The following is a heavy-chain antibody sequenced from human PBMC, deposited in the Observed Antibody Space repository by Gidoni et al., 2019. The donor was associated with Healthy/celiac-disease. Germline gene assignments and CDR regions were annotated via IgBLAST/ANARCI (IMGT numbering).Heavy chain of an antibody. D-gene: IGHD3-3*01. J-gene: IGHJ3*02. CDR3: AKDKVGSVGYDFWSGYSPSGAFDI. V-gene: IGHV3-9*01. CDR1: GFTFADYA. CDR2: ISWNSGSI. Sequence: EVQLVESGGGLVQPGRSLRLSCAASGFTFADYAMHWVRPAPGKGLEWVSGISWNSGSIGYADSVKGRFTISRDNAKNSLYLQMNSLRAEDTALYYCAKDKVGSVGYDFWSGYSPSGAFDIWGQGTMVTVSS.